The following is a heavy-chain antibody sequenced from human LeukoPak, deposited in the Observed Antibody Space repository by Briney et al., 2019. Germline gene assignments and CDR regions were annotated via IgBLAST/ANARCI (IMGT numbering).Heavy chain of an antibody. V-gene: IGHV4-30-2*01. CDR3: ARPGFGEDPLTVAFDI. Sequence: SQTLSLTCAVSGGSISSGGYSWSWIRQPPGKGLEWIGYIYHSGSTYYNPSLKSRVTISVDRSKNQFSLKLSSVTAADTAVYYCARPGFGEDPLTVAFDIWGQGTMVTVSS. D-gene: IGHD3-10*01. J-gene: IGHJ3*02. CDR1: GGSISSGGYS. CDR2: IYHSGST.